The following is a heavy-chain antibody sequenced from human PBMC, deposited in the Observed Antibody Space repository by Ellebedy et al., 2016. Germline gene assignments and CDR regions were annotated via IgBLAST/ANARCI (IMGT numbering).Heavy chain of an antibody. CDR2: INPNSGGT. V-gene: IGHV1-2*02. CDR3: ARGYCSGGSCYRGPLDY. Sequence: ASVKVSCXASGYTFTGYYMHWVRQAPGQGLEWMGWINPNSGGTNYAQKFQGRVTMTRDTSISTAYMELSRLRSDDTAVYYCARGYCSGGSCYRGPLDYWGQGTLVTVSS. J-gene: IGHJ4*02. D-gene: IGHD2-15*01. CDR1: GYTFTGYY.